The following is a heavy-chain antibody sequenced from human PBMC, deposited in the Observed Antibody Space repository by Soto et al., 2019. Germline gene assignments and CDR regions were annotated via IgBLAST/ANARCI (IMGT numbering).Heavy chain of an antibody. Sequence: GGSLRLSCAASGFTFSSYAMSWVRQAPGKGLEWVSGISGSGGSTYYADSVKGRFTISRDNSKNTLYLQMNSLRAEDTAVYYCAKDSRYCSSTSCPVDYWGKGTLVTVSS. V-gene: IGHV3-23*01. CDR1: GFTFSSYA. J-gene: IGHJ4*02. CDR3: AKDSRYCSSTSCPVDY. D-gene: IGHD2-2*01. CDR2: ISGSGGST.